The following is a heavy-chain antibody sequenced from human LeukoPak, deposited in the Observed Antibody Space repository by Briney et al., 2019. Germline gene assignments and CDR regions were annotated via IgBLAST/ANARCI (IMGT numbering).Heavy chain of an antibody. CDR1: GGSISSYY. J-gene: IGHJ6*02. D-gene: IGHD3-10*01. V-gene: IGHV4-4*07. CDR2: IYTSGST. Sequence: SETLSLTYTVSGGSISSYYWSWIRQPAGKGLEWIGRIYTSGSTNYNPSLKSRVTMSVDTSKNQFSLKLSSVTAADTAVYYCARAISRGNYYYYGMDVWGQGTTVTVSS. CDR3: ARAISRGNYYYYGMDV.